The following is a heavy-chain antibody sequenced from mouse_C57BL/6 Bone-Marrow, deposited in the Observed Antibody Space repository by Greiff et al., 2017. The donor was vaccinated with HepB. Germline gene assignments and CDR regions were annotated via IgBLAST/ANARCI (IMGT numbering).Heavy chain of an antibody. J-gene: IGHJ2*01. D-gene: IGHD2-10*01. CDR3: ARAYYGNYVGY. CDR2: IWSGGST. V-gene: IGHV2-2*01. CDR1: GFSLTSYG. Sequence: VQLQQSGPGLVQPSQSLSITCTVSGFSLTSYGVHWVRQSPGKGLEWLGVIWSGGSTDYNAAFISRLSISKDYSKSQVFFKMNSLQADDTAIYYCARAYYGNYVGYWGQGTTLTVSS.